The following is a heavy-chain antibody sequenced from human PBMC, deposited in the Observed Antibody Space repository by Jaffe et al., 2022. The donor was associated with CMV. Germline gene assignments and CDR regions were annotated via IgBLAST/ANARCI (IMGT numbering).Heavy chain of an antibody. CDR3: ARDLIAARSFYYYYYMDV. D-gene: IGHD6-6*01. J-gene: IGHJ6*03. CDR1: GYTFTSYY. V-gene: IGHV1-46*01. CDR2: INPSGGST. Sequence: QVQLVQSGAEVKKPGASVKVSCKASGYTFTSYYMHWVRQAPGQGLEWMGIINPSGGSTSYAQKFQGRVTMTRDTSTSTVYMELSSLRSEDTAVYYCARDLIAARSFYYYYYMDVWGKGTTVTVSS.